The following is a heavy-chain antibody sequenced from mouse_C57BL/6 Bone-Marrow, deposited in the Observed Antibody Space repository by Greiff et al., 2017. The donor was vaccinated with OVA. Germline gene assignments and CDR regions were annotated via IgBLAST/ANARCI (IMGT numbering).Heavy chain of an antibody. CDR1: GFTFSDYY. CDR2: INYDGSST. CDR3: ARGPLTEFAY. V-gene: IGHV5-16*01. D-gene: IGHD4-1*01. J-gene: IGHJ3*01. Sequence: DVKLVESEGGLVQPGSSMKLSCTASGFTFSDYYMAWVRQVPEKGLEWVANINYDGSSTYYLDSLKSRFIISRDNAKNILYLQMSSLKSEDTATYYCARGPLTEFAYWGQGTLVTVSA.